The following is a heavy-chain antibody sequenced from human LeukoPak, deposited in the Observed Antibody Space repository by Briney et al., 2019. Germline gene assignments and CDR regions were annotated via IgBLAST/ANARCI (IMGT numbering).Heavy chain of an antibody. D-gene: IGHD3-10*01. CDR2: MYHSGST. V-gene: IGHV4-38-2*02. Sequence: SETLSLTCTVSSYSISSANYWGWIRQPPGKGLEWIGSMYHSGSTYYNPPLKSRVTISVDTSENQFSLKLTSVTAADTAVYYCARGASFAFGELYWFDPWGQGTLVTISS. CDR1: SYSISSANY. CDR3: ARGASFAFGELYWFDP. J-gene: IGHJ5*02.